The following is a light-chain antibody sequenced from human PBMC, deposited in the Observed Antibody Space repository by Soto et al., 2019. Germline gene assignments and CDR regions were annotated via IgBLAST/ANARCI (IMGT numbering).Light chain of an antibody. J-gene: IGLJ2*01. V-gene: IGLV2-8*01. CDR2: EVY. Sequence: QSVLTQPPSASGSPGQSVTISCAGTGSDIAVYDFVSWYQQHPDKAPKLIIYEVYKRPSGVPDRFSASKSGNTASLTVSGLRAEDEADYYCSSFAGDNTLVFGGGTKLTVL. CDR1: GSDIAVYDF. CDR3: SSFAGDNTLV.